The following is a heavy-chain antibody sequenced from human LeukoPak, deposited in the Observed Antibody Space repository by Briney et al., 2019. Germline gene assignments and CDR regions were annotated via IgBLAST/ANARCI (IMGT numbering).Heavy chain of an antibody. CDR1: GFTFSSYA. Sequence: QPGGSLRLSCAASGFTFSSYAMSWVRQAPGKELEWVSAISGSGGSTYYADSVKGRFTISRDNSKNTLYLQMNSLRAEDTAVYYCAKEDRFLEWLLINDYYYYGMDVWGQGTTVTVSS. V-gene: IGHV3-23*01. J-gene: IGHJ6*02. CDR3: AKEDRFLEWLLINDYYYYGMDV. D-gene: IGHD3-3*01. CDR2: ISGSGGST.